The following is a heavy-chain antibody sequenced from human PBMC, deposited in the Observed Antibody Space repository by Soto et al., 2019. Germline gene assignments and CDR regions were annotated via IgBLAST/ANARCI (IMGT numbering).Heavy chain of an antibody. V-gene: IGHV1-18*01. CDR3: ARDPGGATGLDP. Sequence: ASVKVSCKASGYTYSIPDITWVRQAPGQGLEWMGWINIYNTDVNYAQKFQGRVTMTTDISTSTAYMDLRSLRSDDTAVYYCARDPGGATGLDPWGQGTLVTVSS. CDR2: INIYNTDV. D-gene: IGHD1-1*01. CDR1: GYTYSIPD. J-gene: IGHJ5*02.